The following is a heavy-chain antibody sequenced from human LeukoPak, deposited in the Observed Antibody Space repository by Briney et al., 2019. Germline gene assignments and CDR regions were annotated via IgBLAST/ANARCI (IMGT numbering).Heavy chain of an antibody. CDR2: IYSGGST. J-gene: IGHJ4*02. Sequence: GGSLRLSCAASGFTFSSNYMSWVRQAPGKGLEWVSVIYSGGSTYYADSVKGRFTISRDNSKNTLYLQMNSLRAEDTAVYYCARLLLSSGWIENFDYWGQGTLVTVS. CDR3: ARLLLSSGWIENFDY. V-gene: IGHV3-66*04. D-gene: IGHD6-19*01. CDR1: GFTFSSNY.